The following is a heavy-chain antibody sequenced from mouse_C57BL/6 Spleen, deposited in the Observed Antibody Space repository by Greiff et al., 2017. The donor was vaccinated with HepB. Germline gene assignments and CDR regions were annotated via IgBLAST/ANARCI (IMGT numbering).Heavy chain of an antibody. J-gene: IGHJ3*01. CDR2: IYPGDGDT. CDR1: GYAFSSSW. Sequence: VQLQQSGPELVKPGASVKISCKASGYAFSSSWMHWVKQRPGKGLEWIGRIYPGDGDTNYNGKFKGKATLTADKSSSTAYMQLSSLTSEDSAVYCCARKEDYYGSSPFAYWGQGTLVTVSA. V-gene: IGHV1-82*01. D-gene: IGHD1-1*01. CDR3: ARKEDYYGSSPFAY.